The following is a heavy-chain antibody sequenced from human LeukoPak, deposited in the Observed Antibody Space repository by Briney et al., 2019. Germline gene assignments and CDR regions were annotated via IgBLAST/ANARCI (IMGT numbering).Heavy chain of an antibody. V-gene: IGHV3-20*01. D-gene: IGHD2-2*01. J-gene: IGHJ4*02. CDR2: INWNGGST. CDR1: GFTFDDYG. CDR3: TTDCSSTSCYVRNFDY. Sequence: PGGSLRLSCAASGFTFDDYGMSWVRQAPGKGLEWVPGINWNGGSTGYADSVKGRFTISRDNAKNSLYLQMNSLRAEDTALYHCTTDCSSTSCYVRNFDYWGQGTLVTVSS.